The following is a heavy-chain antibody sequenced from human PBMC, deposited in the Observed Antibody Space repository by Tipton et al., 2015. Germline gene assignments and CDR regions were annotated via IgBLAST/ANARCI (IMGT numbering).Heavy chain of an antibody. CDR3: ARVPTTVTTYFDY. CDR2: ISHSGNT. V-gene: IGHV4-38-2*01. Sequence: LRLSCAVSAYSISSDYYWGWIRQPPGKGLEWIGSISHSGNTYYNPSLKSRVTMSRDTSKNQFSLKLSSVTAADTAVYYCARVPTTVTTYFDYWGQGTLVTVSS. D-gene: IGHD4-17*01. J-gene: IGHJ4*02. CDR1: AYSISSDYY.